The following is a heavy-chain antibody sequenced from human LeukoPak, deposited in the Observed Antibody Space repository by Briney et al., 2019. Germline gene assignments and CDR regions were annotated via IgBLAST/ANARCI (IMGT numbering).Heavy chain of an antibody. CDR2: ISAYNGNT. D-gene: IGHD3-16*01. CDR1: GYTFTSYG. V-gene: IGHV1-18*01. CDR3: ARDYGSLDYYYYYGMDV. Sequence: ASVXXXXXASGYTFTSYGISWVRQAPGQGLEXMGWISAYNGNTNYAQKLQGRVTMTTDTSTSTAYMELRSLRSDDTAVYYCARDYGSLDYYYYYGMDVWGQGTTVTVSS. J-gene: IGHJ6*02.